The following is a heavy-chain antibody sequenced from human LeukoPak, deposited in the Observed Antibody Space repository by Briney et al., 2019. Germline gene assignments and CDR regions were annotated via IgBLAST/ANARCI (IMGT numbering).Heavy chain of an antibody. J-gene: IGHJ5*02. V-gene: IGHV4-59*08. CDR1: GGSFSGPY. CDR2: IHYSGST. CDR3: MKHNNDWYYLDL. Sequence: PSETLSLTCAVYGGSFSGPYWSWIRQPPGKGLEWIGYIHYSGSTNYNPSLKSRLTMSIDTSKNQFSLNLNSVTAADTAVYYCMKHNNDWYYLDLWGQGTLVTVSS. D-gene: IGHD3-9*01.